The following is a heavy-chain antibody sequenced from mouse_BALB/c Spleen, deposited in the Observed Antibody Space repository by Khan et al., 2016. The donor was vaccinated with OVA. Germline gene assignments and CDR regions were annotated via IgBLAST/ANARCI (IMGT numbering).Heavy chain of an antibody. CDR3: AREGLDAFAY. V-gene: IGHV2-9*02. J-gene: IGHJ3*01. CDR2: IGAGGST. Sequence: QVQLQQSGPGLVAPSQSLSITCTVSGFSLTSYDVYWIRQPPGKGLECLGVIGAGGSTNYNSALMSRLSISKDNSKSQVFLKMNSLQTDDTAMYYGAREGLDAFAYWGQGTLVTVSA. D-gene: IGHD6-2*01. CDR1: GFSLTSYD.